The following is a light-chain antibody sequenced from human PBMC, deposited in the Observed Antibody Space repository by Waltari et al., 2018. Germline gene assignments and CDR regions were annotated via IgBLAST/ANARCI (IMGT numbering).Light chain of an antibody. CDR3: QKYESLPAT. CDR1: QSVGKY. Sequence: EIVLTQSPDTLSLSPGERATLSCRASQSVGKYLAWYQQGPGQAPRLLLYHASIRATGIPDRFSGSGSGTDFSLTISRLEPEDFAVYYCQKYESLPATFGQGTTVEIK. V-gene: IGKV3-20*01. J-gene: IGKJ1*01. CDR2: HAS.